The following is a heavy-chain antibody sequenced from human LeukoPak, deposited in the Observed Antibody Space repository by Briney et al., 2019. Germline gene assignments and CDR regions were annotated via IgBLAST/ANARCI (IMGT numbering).Heavy chain of an antibody. Sequence: ASVKVSCKASGYTFTSYGISWVRQAPGQGLEWMGWINPNNGATNYAQTLRGRVAITGDTSISTAYMELSSLRSDDTAVYYCTRESGSYHGNDYWGQGTLVTVSS. CDR1: GYTFTSYG. CDR2: INPNNGAT. J-gene: IGHJ4*02. CDR3: TRESGSYHGNDY. D-gene: IGHD1-26*01. V-gene: IGHV1-2*02.